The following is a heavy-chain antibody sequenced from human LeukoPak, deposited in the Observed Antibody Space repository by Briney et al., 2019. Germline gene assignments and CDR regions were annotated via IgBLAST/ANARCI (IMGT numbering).Heavy chain of an antibody. V-gene: IGHV3-53*01. D-gene: IGHD3-10*01. Sequence: GGSLRLSCAASGFTVSSNYMSWVRQAPGKGLEWVSVIYSGGSTYYADSVKGRFTISRDNFKNTLYLQMNSLRAEDTAVYYCARGVRGVINYYGMDVWGQGTTVTVSS. CDR3: ARGVRGVINYYGMDV. CDR1: GFTVSSNY. CDR2: IYSGGST. J-gene: IGHJ6*02.